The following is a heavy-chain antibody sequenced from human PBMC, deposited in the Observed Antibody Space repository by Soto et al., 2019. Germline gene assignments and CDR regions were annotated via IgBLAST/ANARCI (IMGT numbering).Heavy chain of an antibody. CDR2: IHSDGSST. V-gene: IGHV3-74*01. CDR1: GFTFSSYW. Sequence: EVQLVESGGGLVQPGGSLRLSCAASGFTFSSYWMHGVRQAPGKGLVWVSRIHSDGSSTTYADSVKGRFTISRDNAKNTLYLQMNSLRVEDTAVYYCARDRVGATDYGGQGTLVTVSS. CDR3: ARDRVGATDY. D-gene: IGHD1-26*01. J-gene: IGHJ4*02.